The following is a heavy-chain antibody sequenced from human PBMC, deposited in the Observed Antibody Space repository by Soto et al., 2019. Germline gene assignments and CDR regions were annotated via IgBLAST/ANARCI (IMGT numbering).Heavy chain of an antibody. J-gene: IGHJ5*02. CDR2: VYYSGST. CDR3: ARGSRGWFDP. CDR1: GGSISSYF. V-gene: IGHV4-59*01. Sequence: SESLAVTCTFSGGSISSYFWSWIRQPPGKGLEWIGYVYYSGSTNYNPSLKSRVTMSVDASENQFSLKLTSVTAADTAVYYCARGSRGWFDPWGQGTLVTVSS.